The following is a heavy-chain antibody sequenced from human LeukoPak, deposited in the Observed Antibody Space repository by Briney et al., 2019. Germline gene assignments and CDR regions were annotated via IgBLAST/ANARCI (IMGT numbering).Heavy chain of an antibody. CDR3: AREADCSGGGCYRGAFDI. J-gene: IGHJ3*02. V-gene: IGHV3-33*01. D-gene: IGHD2-15*01. CDR1: GFTFSTHA. CDR2: IWYDGSNT. Sequence: GGSLRLSCAVPGFTFSTHAMHWVRQAPGKGLEWVAVIWYDGSNTHYGDSVKGRLTIPRDNSKNMLFLQMNSLRAEDTAVYYCAREADCSGGGCYRGAFDIWGQGTMVVVSS.